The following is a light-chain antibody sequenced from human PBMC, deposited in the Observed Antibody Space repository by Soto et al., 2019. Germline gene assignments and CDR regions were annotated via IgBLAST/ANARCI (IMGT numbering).Light chain of an antibody. J-gene: IGKJ1*01. V-gene: IGKV1-5*03. CDR1: QSISSW. CDR3: QQYNSYPRT. CDR2: KAS. Sequence: DIQMTQSPSTLSESVGDRDTITCRASQSISSWLAWYQQKPGKAPKLLIYKASSLESGVPSRLIFSGSGTEFTLTISSLQPDDFATEYSQQYNSYPRTFGQGTKVEFK.